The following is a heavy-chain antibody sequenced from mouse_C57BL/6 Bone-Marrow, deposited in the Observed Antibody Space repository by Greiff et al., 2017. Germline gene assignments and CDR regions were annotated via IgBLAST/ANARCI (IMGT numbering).Heavy chain of an antibody. J-gene: IGHJ4*01. CDR3: ARGGIYYGNYIYAMDY. CDR1: GYTFTDYY. V-gene: IGHV1-84*01. CDR2: IYPGSGNT. Sequence: VQLQQSGPELVKPGASVKISCKASGYTFTDYYINWVKQRPGQGLEWIGWIYPGSGNTKYTEKFKGKATLTVDTSSSTAYMQLSSLTSEDSAVYFCARGGIYYGNYIYAMDYWGQGTSVTVSS. D-gene: IGHD2-1*01.